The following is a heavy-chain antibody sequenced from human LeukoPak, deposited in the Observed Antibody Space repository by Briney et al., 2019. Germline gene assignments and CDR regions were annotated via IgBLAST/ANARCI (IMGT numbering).Heavy chain of an antibody. CDR2: INHSGST. Sequence: SETLSLTCAVYGGSFSGYYWSWIRQPPGKGLEWIGEINHSGSTNYNPSLKSRVTISVDTSKNQFSLKLSSVTAADTAVYYCAKIGSMVQGIITDWGQGTLVTVSS. J-gene: IGHJ4*02. CDR3: AKIGSMVQGIITD. V-gene: IGHV4-34*01. CDR1: GGSFSGYY. D-gene: IGHD3-10*01.